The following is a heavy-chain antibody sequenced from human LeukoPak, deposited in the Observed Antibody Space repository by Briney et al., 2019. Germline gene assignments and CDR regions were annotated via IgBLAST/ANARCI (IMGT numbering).Heavy chain of an antibody. Sequence: PSETLSLTCTVSGGSISSSSYYWGWIRQPPGKGLEWIGSIYYSGSTYYNPSLKSRVTISVDTSKNQFSLKLSSVTAADTAVYYCARLQDTAMVTWLDYWGQGTLVTVSS. CDR3: ARLQDTAMVTWLDY. D-gene: IGHD5-18*01. J-gene: IGHJ4*02. V-gene: IGHV4-39*01. CDR1: GGSISSSSYY. CDR2: IYYSGST.